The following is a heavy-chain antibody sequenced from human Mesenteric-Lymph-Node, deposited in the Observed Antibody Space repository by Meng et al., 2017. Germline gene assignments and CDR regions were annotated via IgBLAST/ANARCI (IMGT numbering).Heavy chain of an antibody. CDR2: TYYRSKYYN. J-gene: IGHJ4*02. CDR3: ARDWGDVRGGFDF. D-gene: IGHD3-10*02. Sequence: QVLRQQSGPGLGKPSQTLPLTCAISGDSVSSNSAAWNWIRQSPSRGLEWLGRTYYRSKYYNDYALSVKSRITINPDTSKNQFSLQLNSVTPEDTAIYYCARDWGDVRGGFDFWGQGTLVTVSS. CDR1: GDSVSSNSAA. V-gene: IGHV6-1*01.